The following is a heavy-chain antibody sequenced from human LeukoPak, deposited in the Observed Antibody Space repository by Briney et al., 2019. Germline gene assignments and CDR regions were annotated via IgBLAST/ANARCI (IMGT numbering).Heavy chain of an antibody. CDR2: IYYSGST. CDR1: GGSISRYY. D-gene: IGHD1-14*01. V-gene: IGHV4-59*08. Sequence: SETLSLTCTVSGGSISRYYWSWIRQPPGKGLEWIGHIYYSGSTNYNPSLKSRVTISVDTSKNQFSLKLSSVTAADTAVYYCARHFSPTGDYYYYGMDVWGQGTTVTVSS. J-gene: IGHJ6*02. CDR3: ARHFSPTGDYYYYGMDV.